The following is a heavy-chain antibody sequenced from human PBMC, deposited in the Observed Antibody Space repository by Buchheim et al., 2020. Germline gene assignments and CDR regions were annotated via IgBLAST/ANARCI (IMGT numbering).Heavy chain of an antibody. CDR3: AREDSFFAIDY. J-gene: IGHJ4*02. D-gene: IGHD3-16*01. CDR2: IYYSGNT. V-gene: IGHV4-59*01. CDR1: GGSISTYS. Sequence: QVQLQESGPGLAKPSATLSLPCSVSGGSISTYSWTWIRQPPGKGLEWIGYIYYSGNTNYNPSLKSRVPMLIDTSKNQFSLKLSSVTAADTAMYYCAREDSFFAIDYWGQGTL.